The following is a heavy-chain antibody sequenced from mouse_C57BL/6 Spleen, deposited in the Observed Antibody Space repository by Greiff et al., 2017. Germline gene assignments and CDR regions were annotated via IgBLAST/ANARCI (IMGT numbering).Heavy chain of an antibody. J-gene: IGHJ2*01. CDR2: IDPSDSYT. CDR3: AAFYYGNPDY. V-gene: IGHV1-50*01. D-gene: IGHD2-1*01. Sequence: QVHVKQPGAELVKPGASVKLSCKASGYTFTSYWMQWVKQRPGQGLEWIGEIDPSDSYTNYNQKFKGKATLTVDTSSSTAYMQLSSLTSEDSAVYYCAAFYYGNPDYWGQGTTLTVSS. CDR1: GYTFTSYW.